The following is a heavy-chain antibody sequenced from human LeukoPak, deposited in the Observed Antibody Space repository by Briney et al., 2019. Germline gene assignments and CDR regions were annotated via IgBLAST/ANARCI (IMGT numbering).Heavy chain of an antibody. CDR2: IYYSGST. V-gene: IGHV4-31*03. D-gene: IGHD4-23*01. J-gene: IGHJ4*02. Sequence: SETLSLTCTASGGSISSGGYYWSWIRQHPGKGLEWIGYIYYSGSTYYNPSLKSRVTISVDTSKNQFSLKLSSVTAADTAVYYCARGRGADYGGNSGYFDYWGQGTLVTVSS. CDR3: ARGRGADYGGNSGYFDY. CDR1: GGSISSGGYY.